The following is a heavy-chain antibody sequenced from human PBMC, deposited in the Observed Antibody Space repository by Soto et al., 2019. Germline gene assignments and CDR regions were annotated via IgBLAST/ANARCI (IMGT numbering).Heavy chain of an antibody. V-gene: IGHV3-7*01. CDR1: GFTFSSFW. Sequence: EMQVVESGGGLVQPGGSLGLSCAASGFTFSSFWMSWVRQAPGKGLEWVASVQEDGTEKNYVDSVKGRFTISRDNAKNSLYLQMNSLRAEDTALYYCARGRSNFRVWGLGTLVTVSS. D-gene: IGHD1-26*01. CDR3: ARGRSNFRV. CDR2: VQEDGTEK. J-gene: IGHJ4*02.